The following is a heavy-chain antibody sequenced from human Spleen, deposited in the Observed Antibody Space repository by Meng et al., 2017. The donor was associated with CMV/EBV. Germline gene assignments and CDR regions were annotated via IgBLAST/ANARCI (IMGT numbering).Heavy chain of an antibody. V-gene: IGHV3-7*01. Sequence: GESLKISCAASGFTFSSYWMSWVRQAPGKGLEWVANIKHDGSENFYVDSVKGRFSISRDNANNSLYLQMNSLRAEDTAVYFCVRGHTYVDFYFYGMDVWGHGTTVTVSS. CDR1: GFTFSSYW. J-gene: IGHJ6*02. CDR3: VRGHTYVDFYFYGMDV. D-gene: IGHD5-18*01. CDR2: IKHDGSEN.